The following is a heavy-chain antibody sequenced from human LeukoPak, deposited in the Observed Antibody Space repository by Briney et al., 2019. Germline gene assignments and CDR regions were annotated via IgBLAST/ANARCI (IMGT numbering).Heavy chain of an antibody. Sequence: GETLRLSCAASGFTFSSYEMNWVRQAPGKGLEWVSYISSSGSTIYYADSVKGRFTISRDNAYNSLYLQMDSLRVEDTAVYYCARDGRWINYYDGSSPVWGQGTLVTVSS. D-gene: IGHD3-22*01. CDR3: ARDGRWINYYDGSSPV. V-gene: IGHV3-48*03. J-gene: IGHJ4*02. CDR1: GFTFSSYE. CDR2: ISSSGSTI.